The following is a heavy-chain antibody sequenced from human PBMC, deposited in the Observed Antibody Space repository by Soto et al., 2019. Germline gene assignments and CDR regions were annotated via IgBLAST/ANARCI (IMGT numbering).Heavy chain of an antibody. CDR1: GFTVSSNY. D-gene: IGHD3-3*01. J-gene: IGHJ4*02. Sequence: GGSLRLSCAASGFTVSSNYMSWVRQAPGKGLEWVSVIYSGGSTYYADSVKGRFTISRDNSKNTLYLQMNSLRAEDTAVYYCARALGFWSGYYGRHSPCWGQGTLVTVSS. CDR3: ARALGFWSGYYGRHSPC. CDR2: IYSGGST. V-gene: IGHV3-66*01.